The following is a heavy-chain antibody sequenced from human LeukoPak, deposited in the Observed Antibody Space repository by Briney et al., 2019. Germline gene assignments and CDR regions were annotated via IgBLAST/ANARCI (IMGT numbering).Heavy chain of an antibody. CDR3: ARDGLESAYNYGYAGYNWFDP. CDR1: GFTFTNYW. D-gene: IGHD5-18*01. V-gene: IGHV3-74*03. Sequence: GGSLRLSCAASGFTFTNYWMHGVRQGAGKGLVWVSRINTDSRSAPDADYVKGGFIISRDNAKNTLYLEMNSLRAEDTAVYYCARDGLESAYNYGYAGYNWFDPWGQGTLVTVSS. J-gene: IGHJ5*02. CDR2: INTDSRSA.